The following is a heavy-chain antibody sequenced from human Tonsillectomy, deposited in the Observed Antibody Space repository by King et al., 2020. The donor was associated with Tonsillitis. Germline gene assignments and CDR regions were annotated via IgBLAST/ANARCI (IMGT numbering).Heavy chain of an antibody. D-gene: IGHD5-12*01. CDR3: ARDWSNSGYPSYYFDY. J-gene: IGHJ4*02. CDR1: GFNFKSYA. CDR2: IWDDGGKK. Sequence: VQLVESGGGVVQPGRSLRLSCAASGFNFKSYAIHWVRQAPGKGLEWVAVIWDDGGKKYYRDSVKGRFIISRDNSKNTLYLQMNSLRAEDTALYYCARDWSNSGYPSYYFDYWGQGTLVTVSS. V-gene: IGHV3-33*01.